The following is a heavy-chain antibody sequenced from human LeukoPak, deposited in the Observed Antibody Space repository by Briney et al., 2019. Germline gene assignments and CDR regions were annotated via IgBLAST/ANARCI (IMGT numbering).Heavy chain of an antibody. V-gene: IGHV4-59*01. J-gene: IGHJ4*02. D-gene: IGHD3-22*01. CDR2: IYYSGST. CDR1: GGSISSYY. CDR3: ARHFYDRDFDY. Sequence: SETMSPTCTVSGGSISSYYWSWIRQTPGKGLEWIGYIYYSGSTNYNPSLKSRVTISLDTSKNQFSLKLSSVTAADTAVYYCARHFYDRDFDYWGQGSLVTVSS.